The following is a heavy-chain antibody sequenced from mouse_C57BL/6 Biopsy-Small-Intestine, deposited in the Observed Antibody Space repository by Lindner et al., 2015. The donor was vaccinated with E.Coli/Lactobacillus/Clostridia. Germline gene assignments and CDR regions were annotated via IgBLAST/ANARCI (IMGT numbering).Heavy chain of an antibody. CDR3: VRSTWGSGTMDY. CDR2: TDPENGET. V-gene: IGHV14-2*01. D-gene: IGHD3-1*01. Sequence: VQLQESGSELVRPGASVKLSCTASGFNIKDYYMHWVKQRTEQGLEWIGRTDPENGETKYAPKFQGKATVTADTSSNTAYLQLSSLTSEDTAVFYCVRSTWGSGTMDYWGLGTAVTVSS. CDR1: GFNIKDYY. J-gene: IGHJ4*01.